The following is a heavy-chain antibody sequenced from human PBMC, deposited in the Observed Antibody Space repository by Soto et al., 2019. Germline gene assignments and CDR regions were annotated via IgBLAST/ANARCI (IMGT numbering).Heavy chain of an antibody. D-gene: IGHD3-16*02. V-gene: IGHV4-31*03. CDR2: ISYSGNT. CDR1: RGSIINAAYY. Sequence: TQSLTCTVSRGSIINAAYYWSWTRQRPGEGLEWIGLISYSGNTNHNPPLTSRLVISADTSKNQFSLKLSFAAAADTAVYYCARGPAPVWSSDRFADLESWGHGTVVT. J-gene: IGHJ5*01. CDR3: ARGPAPVWSSDRFADLES.